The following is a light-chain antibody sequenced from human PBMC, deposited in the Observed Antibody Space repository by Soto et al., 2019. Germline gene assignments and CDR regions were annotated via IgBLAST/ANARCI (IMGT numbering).Light chain of an antibody. CDR3: CSYAGNGNVI. J-gene: IGLJ2*01. V-gene: IGLV2-23*02. Sequence: QSALTQPASVSGSPGQSITISCTGTRSDIGSYNLVSWYQQHPDKAPKLMIYDVSKRPSGVSDRFSGSKSGNTASLTISGLQAEDEGDYYCCSYAGNGNVIFGGGTKLTVL. CDR2: DVS. CDR1: RSDIGSYNL.